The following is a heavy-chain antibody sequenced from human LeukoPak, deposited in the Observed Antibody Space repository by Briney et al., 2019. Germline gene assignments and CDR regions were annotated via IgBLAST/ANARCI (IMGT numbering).Heavy chain of an antibody. CDR3: ARDAVAGRGLDY. J-gene: IGHJ4*02. CDR1: GGSISSGSYY. V-gene: IGHV4-61*02. Sequence: SETLSLTCTVSGGSISSGSYYWSWIRQPAGKGLEWIGRIYTSGSTNYNPSLKSRVTISVDTSKNQFSLKLSSVTAADTAVYYCARDAVAGRGLDYWGQGTLVTVSS. CDR2: IYTSGST. D-gene: IGHD6-19*01.